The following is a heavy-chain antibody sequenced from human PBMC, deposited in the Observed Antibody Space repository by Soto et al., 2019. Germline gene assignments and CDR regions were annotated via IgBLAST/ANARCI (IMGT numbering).Heavy chain of an antibody. J-gene: IGHJ2*01. CDR3: ARACGGSSASAFLVNGTFDL. CDR2: IYASESA. Sequence: PGKGLEWIGYIYASESAYYNPSLKSRVTISMDTSKNHFAMKLSSVTAADTVVQYGARACGGSSASAFLVNGTFDL. V-gene: IGHV4-31*02. D-gene: IGHD6-6*01.